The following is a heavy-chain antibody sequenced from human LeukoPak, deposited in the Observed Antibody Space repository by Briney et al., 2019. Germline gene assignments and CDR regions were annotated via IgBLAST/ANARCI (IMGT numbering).Heavy chain of an antibody. D-gene: IGHD6-6*01. CDR2: INHSGST. J-gene: IGHJ4*02. Sequence: SETLSLTCAVYGGSFSGYYWSWIRQPPGKGLEWIGEINHSGSTNYNPSLKSRVTISVDTSKNQFSLKLSSVTAADTAVYYCARGKEDEQLVPFDYWGQGTLVTVSS. CDR1: GGSFSGYY. CDR3: ARGKEDEQLVPFDY. V-gene: IGHV4-34*01.